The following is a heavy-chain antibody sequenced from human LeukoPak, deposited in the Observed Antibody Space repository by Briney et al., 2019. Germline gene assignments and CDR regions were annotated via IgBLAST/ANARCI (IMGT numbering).Heavy chain of an antibody. Sequence: ASVKVSCKASGYSFPTYDINWVRQATGQGLQWMGWMSSKSGHTAYAQKFQGRVIFTRNISISTAYMEVSSLTSEDTAVYYCARVGTPRLQISLYVLENFDYWGQGTLVTVSS. CDR1: GYSFPTYD. CDR3: ARVGTPRLQISLYVLENFDY. D-gene: IGHD3-3*01. V-gene: IGHV1-8*03. J-gene: IGHJ4*02. CDR2: MSSKSGHT.